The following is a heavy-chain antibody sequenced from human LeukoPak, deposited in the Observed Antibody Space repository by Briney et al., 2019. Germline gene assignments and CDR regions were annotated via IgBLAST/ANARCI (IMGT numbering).Heavy chain of an antibody. J-gene: IGHJ4*02. Sequence: GGSLRLSCAPSGLTLSRYWMHWVRQAPGEGLVWVSRIDEHEPTIDYADSVRDRFTISRDNAKNTLYLHMNSLSAEDTVMYYCARDVGGAGSHGGQGSLVSVS. V-gene: IGHV3-74*01. D-gene: IGHD3-10*01. CDR2: IDEHEPTI. CDR3: ARDVGGAGSH. CDR1: GLTLSRYW.